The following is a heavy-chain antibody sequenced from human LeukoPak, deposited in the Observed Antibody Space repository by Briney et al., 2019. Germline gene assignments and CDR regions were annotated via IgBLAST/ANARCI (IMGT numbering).Heavy chain of an antibody. D-gene: IGHD3-3*01. CDR3: AALFTIFGVVDV. Sequence: SETLSLTCTVSGGSISSGSYYWSWIRQHPGKGLEWIGYIYYSGSTNYNPSLKSRVTISVDTSKNQFSLKLSSGTAADTAVYYCAALFTIFGVVDVWGQGTLVTVSS. V-gene: IGHV4-61*01. J-gene: IGHJ4*02. CDR2: IYYSGST. CDR1: GGSISSGSYY.